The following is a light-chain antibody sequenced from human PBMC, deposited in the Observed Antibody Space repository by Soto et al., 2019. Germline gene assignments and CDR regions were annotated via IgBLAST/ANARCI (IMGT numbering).Light chain of an antibody. J-gene: IGKJ2*01. Sequence: DIPMTQSPSTLSASVGDRVTITCRASQSISSWLAWYQQKPGKAPKLLIYDASSLESGVPSRFSGSGSGTEFTLTISSLQSDDFATYYCQQYNSYSPETFGQGTKLEIK. CDR2: DAS. CDR1: QSISSW. V-gene: IGKV1-5*01. CDR3: QQYNSYSPET.